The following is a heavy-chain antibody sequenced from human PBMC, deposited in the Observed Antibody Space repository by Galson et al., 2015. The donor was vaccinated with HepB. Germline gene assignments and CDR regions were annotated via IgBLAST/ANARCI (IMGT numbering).Heavy chain of an antibody. CDR2: IGTAGDT. CDR1: GFTFSSYD. CDR3: ARPNCSGGSCHYDY. Sequence: SLRLSCAASGFTFSSYDMHWVRQATGKGLEWVSAIGTAGDTYYPGSVKGRFTISRENAKNSLYLQMNSLRAGDTAVYYCARPNCSGGSCHYDYWGQGTLVTASS. V-gene: IGHV3-13*01. D-gene: IGHD2-15*01. J-gene: IGHJ4*02.